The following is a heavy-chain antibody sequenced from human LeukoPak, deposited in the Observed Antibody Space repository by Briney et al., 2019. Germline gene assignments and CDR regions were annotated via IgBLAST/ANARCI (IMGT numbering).Heavy chain of an antibody. CDR1: GFTFSPHA. Sequence: QAGGSLRLSCAASGFTFSPHAMHWVRQAPGKGLEWVAVISYDGSNKYYADSVKGRFTISRDNSKNTLYLQMNSLRAEDTAVYYCARDSTTVTPFYYYGMDVWGQGTTVTVSS. J-gene: IGHJ6*02. V-gene: IGHV3-30-3*01. CDR3: ARDSTTVTPFYYYGMDV. D-gene: IGHD4-11*01. CDR2: ISYDGSNK.